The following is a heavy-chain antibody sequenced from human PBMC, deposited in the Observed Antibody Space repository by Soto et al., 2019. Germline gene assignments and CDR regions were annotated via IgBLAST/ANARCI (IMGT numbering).Heavy chain of an antibody. CDR1: GGPITTTIW. CDR3: ATQTISYTWGV. CDR2: LHHDGNT. Sequence: QVQLQESGPGLVKPSETLSLTCTVSGGPITTTIWWAWVRLPPGKGLEWIGELHHDGNTNYNPSLESRITMSLDKSNTHFSLKPTSVTAADTAIYYCATQTISYTWGVWGRGTTVTVSS. J-gene: IGHJ6*02. D-gene: IGHD3-16*01. V-gene: IGHV4-4*02.